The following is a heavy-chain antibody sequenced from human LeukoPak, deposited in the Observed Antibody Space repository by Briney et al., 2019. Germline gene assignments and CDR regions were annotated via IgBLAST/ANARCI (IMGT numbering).Heavy chain of an antibody. CDR3: ARDMITFGGAFDY. Sequence: GGSLRLSCAASGFTFSSYTMHWVRQAPGKGLEWVAAITDDGSDAYYSDSAKGRLTISRDNSKNTLYLQMNSLRAEDTAVYYCARDMITFGGAFDYWGQGTLVTVSS. V-gene: IGHV3-30*14. D-gene: IGHD3-16*01. J-gene: IGHJ4*02. CDR1: GFTFSSYT. CDR2: ITDDGSDA.